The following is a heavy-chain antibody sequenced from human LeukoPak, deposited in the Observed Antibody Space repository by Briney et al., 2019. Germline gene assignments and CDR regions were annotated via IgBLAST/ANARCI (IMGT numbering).Heavy chain of an antibody. CDR3: ARLFGRGYHSSGPQSY. CDR1: GFTFSSYW. V-gene: IGHV4-39*01. D-gene: IGHD3-22*01. CDR2: IYYTGST. Sequence: GSLRLSCAASGFTFSSYWMSWVRQPPGKGLEWIGSIYYTGSTYYNPSLKSRLTISVDTSNNQFSLKLNSVTAADTAIYYCARLFGRGYHSSGPQSYWSQGTLVTVSS. J-gene: IGHJ4*02.